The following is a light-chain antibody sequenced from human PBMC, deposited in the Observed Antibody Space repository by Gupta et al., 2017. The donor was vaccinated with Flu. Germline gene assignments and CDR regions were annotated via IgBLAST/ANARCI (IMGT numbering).Light chain of an antibody. Sequence: DIQMTQSPSSLSASVGDRVTITCRASQSIASYLNWYQQKPGKTPKLLIYGASSLQRGVKSRFSGSGTGTDFNFTIISRQAEDFAAYYCQQRHGDHPQITFGQGTRLEIK. CDR1: QSIASY. CDR3: QQRHGDHPQIT. CDR2: GAS. V-gene: IGKV1-39*01. J-gene: IGKJ5*01.